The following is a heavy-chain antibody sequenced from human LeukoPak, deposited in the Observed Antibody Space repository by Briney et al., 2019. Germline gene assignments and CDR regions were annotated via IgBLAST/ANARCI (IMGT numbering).Heavy chain of an antibody. CDR1: GFIFGDYA. V-gene: IGHV3-49*04. CDR2: IRSKTYGGAT. Sequence: GGSLRLSCTASGFIFGDYAMSWVRQAPGKGLEWVGFIRSKTYGGATEYAASVKGRFTFSRDDSESIAYLQMNSLKTEDTAMYYCTREYCSGGGCYSFDRVTDAFDIWGQGTMVTVSS. D-gene: IGHD2-15*01. CDR3: TREYCSGGGCYSFDRVTDAFDI. J-gene: IGHJ3*02.